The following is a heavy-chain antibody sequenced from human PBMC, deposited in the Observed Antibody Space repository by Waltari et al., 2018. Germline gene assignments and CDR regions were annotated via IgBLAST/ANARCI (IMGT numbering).Heavy chain of an antibody. CDR3: ARDRGRGLYLDT. J-gene: IGHJ4*02. CDR1: GDSMSTSDY. Sequence: QLQLQESGPGLVKPSGPLSPICAVPGDSMSTSDYWSWVRQPPGKGLEWIGQVRGDGKTNYNPSFASRVTMSLDTSTYHFALKLTSATAADTALYYCARDRGRGLYLDTWGQGTLVTVSP. CDR2: VRGDGKT. V-gene: IGHV4-4*02. D-gene: IGHD1-1*01.